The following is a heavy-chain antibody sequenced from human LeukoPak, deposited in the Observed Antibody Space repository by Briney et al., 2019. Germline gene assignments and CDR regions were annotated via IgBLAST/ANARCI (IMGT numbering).Heavy chain of an antibody. D-gene: IGHD1-26*01. J-gene: IGHJ4*02. V-gene: IGHV1-2*02. CDR1: GFIFTGYY. CDR3: ARFGGSYYVLDY. CDR2: INPNSGGT. Sequence: GASVKVSCKASGFIFTGYYMHWVRQAPGQGLEWMGWINPNSGGTNYVQKFQGRVTMTRDMSTSTVYMELSSLRSEDTAVYYCARFGGSYYVLDYWGQGTLVTVSS.